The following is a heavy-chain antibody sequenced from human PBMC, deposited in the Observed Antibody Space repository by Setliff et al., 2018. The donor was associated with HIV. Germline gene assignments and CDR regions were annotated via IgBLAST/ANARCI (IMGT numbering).Heavy chain of an antibody. CDR1: GFTFGDYV. J-gene: IGHJ4*02. CDR3: TRSNWGSNPDFDY. CDR2: IRSKAHGGTT. Sequence: GGSLRLSCITSGFTFGDYVISWFRQAPGQGLEWVGFIRSKAHGGTTEYAASVEVRFIISRDDSKSIAYLQMNSLKTEDTAVYYCTRSNWGSNPDFDYWGQGTMVTVSS. D-gene: IGHD7-27*01. V-gene: IGHV3-49*03.